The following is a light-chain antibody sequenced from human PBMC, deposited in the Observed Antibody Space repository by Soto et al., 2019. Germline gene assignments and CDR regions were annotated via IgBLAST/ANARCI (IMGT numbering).Light chain of an antibody. V-gene: IGLV2-8*01. J-gene: IGLJ1*01. Sequence: QSVLTQPPSASGSPGQSVTISCTGSKSDIGIYDYVSWYQQHPGKAPKLMIFEVSKRPSGVPDRFSGSKSGNTASLTVSGLQAEDEADYYCCTYADDNIFVFGTGTKVTVL. CDR2: EVS. CDR1: KSDIGIYDY. CDR3: CTYADDNIFV.